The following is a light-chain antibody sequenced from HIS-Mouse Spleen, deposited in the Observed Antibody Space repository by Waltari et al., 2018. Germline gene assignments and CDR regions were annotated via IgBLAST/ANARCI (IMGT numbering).Light chain of an antibody. CDR3: QQYDNLPPLT. J-gene: IGKJ4*01. CDR2: DAS. CDR1: QDISNY. Sequence: DIQMTQSPSSLSASVGDRVTITCQASQDISNYLNCYQQKPGKAPKLLIYDASNLETGVPSRFSGSGSGTDFTFTIRSLQPEDIATYYCQQYDNLPPLTFGGGTKVEIK. V-gene: IGKV1-33*01.